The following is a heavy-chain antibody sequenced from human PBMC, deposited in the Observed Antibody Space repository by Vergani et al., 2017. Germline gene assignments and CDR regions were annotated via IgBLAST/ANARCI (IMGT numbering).Heavy chain of an antibody. J-gene: IGHJ4*02. V-gene: IGHV3-49*04. CDR1: GFSFGDYA. D-gene: IGHD5-18*01. Sequence: EVQLVESGGGLVPPGRSLRLSCAASGFSFGDYAMTWVRQAPGNGLEWGAFIRNKAYGGTTEYAASVKSRFTISRDDSKRLAYLQLSGLKTEDTSGYFCSRGRGYSFGYSDYWGQGTLVTVSS. CDR3: SRGRGYSFGYSDY. CDR2: IRNKAYGGTT.